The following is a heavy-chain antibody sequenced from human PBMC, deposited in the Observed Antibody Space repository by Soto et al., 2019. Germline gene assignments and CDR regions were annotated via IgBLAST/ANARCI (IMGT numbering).Heavy chain of an antibody. CDR2: IYYSGST. Sequence: SETLSLTCTVSGGSISSYYWSWIRQPPGKGLEWIGYIYYSGSTNYNPSIKSRVTISVDTSKNQFSLKLSSVTAADTAVYYCARRSGRITMVRGVRKDYYYMDVWGKGTTVTVSS. D-gene: IGHD3-10*01. CDR1: GGSISSYY. V-gene: IGHV4-59*08. J-gene: IGHJ6*03. CDR3: ARRSGRITMVRGVRKDYYYMDV.